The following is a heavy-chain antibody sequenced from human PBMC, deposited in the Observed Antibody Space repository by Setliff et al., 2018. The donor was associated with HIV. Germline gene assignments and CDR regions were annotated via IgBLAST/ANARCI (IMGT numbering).Heavy chain of an antibody. CDR1: GGSIKSSSYY. V-gene: IGHV4-39*07. CDR2: IYYSGNT. Sequence: KASETLSLTCTVSGGSIKSSSYYWGWIRQPPGKGLEWIGSIYYSGNTYYNPSLKSRVTISEDTSRNQFSLRLSSVTAADTAIYYCARVPTSSWYVTTQRTKEYFHHWGQGTLVTAPQ. J-gene: IGHJ1*01. D-gene: IGHD6-13*01. CDR3: ARVPTSSWYVTTQRTKEYFHH.